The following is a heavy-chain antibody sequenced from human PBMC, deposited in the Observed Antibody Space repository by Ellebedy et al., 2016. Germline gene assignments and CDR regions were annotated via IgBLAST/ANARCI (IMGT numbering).Heavy chain of an antibody. J-gene: IGHJ5*02. CDR1: GFTFSSYW. Sequence: GESLKISCAASGFTFSSYWMSWVRQAPGKGLEWVSYISSSGSTTYYTDSVKGRFTISRDNSKNTLYLQMNSLRAEDTAVYYCAREGIAVAGNPYNWFDPWGQGTLVTVSS. V-gene: IGHV3-48*01. CDR2: ISSSGSTT. CDR3: AREGIAVAGNPYNWFDP. D-gene: IGHD6-19*01.